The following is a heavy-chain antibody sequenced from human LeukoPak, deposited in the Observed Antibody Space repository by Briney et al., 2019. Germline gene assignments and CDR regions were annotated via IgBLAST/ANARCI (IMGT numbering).Heavy chain of an antibody. CDR2: ISSSGNII. V-gene: IGHV3-11*01. D-gene: IGHD1-20*01. CDR1: GFTFSDYY. CDR3: ARRRYNWNAIDY. Sequence: GGSLRLSCTASGFTFSDYYMSWIRQAPGKGLEWVSYISSSGNIIYYADSVKGRFTISRDNAKNSLYLQMNSLRAEDTAVYYCARRRYNWNAIDYWGQGTLVTVSS. J-gene: IGHJ4*02.